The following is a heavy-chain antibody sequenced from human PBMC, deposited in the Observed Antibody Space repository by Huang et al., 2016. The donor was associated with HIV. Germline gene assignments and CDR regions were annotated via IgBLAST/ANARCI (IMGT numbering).Heavy chain of an antibody. J-gene: IGHJ3*02. D-gene: IGHD2-8*02. Sequence: EVQLVESGGGLVQPGGSLRLSCAASGFTFSSYWMHWVRQAPGKGLLWLSRINNDGSITTYADSVNGRITISRDNARNTMYLQMTTRSAGDTAVYYCARHRSSGGVEEAFDIWGPGTLVTVAS. CDR2: INNDGSIT. CDR1: GFTFSSYW. V-gene: IGHV3-74*03. CDR3: ARHRSSGGVEEAFDI.